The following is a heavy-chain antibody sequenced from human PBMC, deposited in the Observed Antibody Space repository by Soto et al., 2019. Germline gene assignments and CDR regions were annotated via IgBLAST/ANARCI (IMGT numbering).Heavy chain of an antibody. J-gene: IGHJ4*02. CDR3: AKDGVAASFDY. CDR2: ISWNSGSI. D-gene: IGHD6-19*01. Sequence: EVQLVESGGGLVQPGRSLRLSCAASGFTFDDYAMHWVRQAPGKGLEWVSGISWNSGSIGYADSVKGRFTISRDNAKNSLYLQMNSLRAEDTALYYCAKDGVAASFDYWGQGTLVTVSS. V-gene: IGHV3-9*01. CDR1: GFTFDDYA.